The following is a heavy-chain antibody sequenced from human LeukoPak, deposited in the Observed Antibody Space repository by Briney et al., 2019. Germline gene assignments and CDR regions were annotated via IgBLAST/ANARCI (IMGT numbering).Heavy chain of an antibody. J-gene: IGHJ3*02. V-gene: IGHV4-59*08. CDR1: GGSISSHF. D-gene: IGHD4-17*01. CDR3: ARQTMTSADAFDI. Sequence: SETLSLTCTVSGGSISSHFWSWIRQPPGKGLEWIAYIYYSGSTDYNPSLKSRVTISVDTSKNQFSLKLSSVTAADTAVYYCARQTMTSADAFDIWGQGTMVTVSS. CDR2: IYYSGST.